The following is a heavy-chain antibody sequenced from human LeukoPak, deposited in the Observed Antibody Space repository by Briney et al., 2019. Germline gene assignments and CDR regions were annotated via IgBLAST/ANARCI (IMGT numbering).Heavy chain of an antibody. J-gene: IGHJ4*02. CDR2: INPNSGGT. Sequence: GASVKVSCKASGYTFTGYYMHWVRQAPGQGLEWMGRINPNSGGTNYAQKFQGRVTITRDTSISTAYMELSRLRSDDTAVYYCALIAVAGTVVRCPFDYWGQGTLVTVSS. D-gene: IGHD6-19*01. CDR3: ALIAVAGTVVRCPFDY. V-gene: IGHV1-2*06. CDR1: GYTFTGYY.